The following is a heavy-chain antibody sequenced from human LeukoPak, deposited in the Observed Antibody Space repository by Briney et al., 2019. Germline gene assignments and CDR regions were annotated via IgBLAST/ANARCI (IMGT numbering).Heavy chain of an antibody. Sequence: GGSLRLSCAASGFNVSSYAMHWVRQAPGKGLEYVSAISDSGGSTYYADSVKGRFTISRDNSKNTLYLQMSSLRAEDTAVYFCVRGYSFGPYGMDVWGQGTTVTVSS. D-gene: IGHD2-15*01. CDR2: ISDSGGST. J-gene: IGHJ6*02. CDR1: GFNVSSYA. V-gene: IGHV3-64D*09. CDR3: VRGYSFGPYGMDV.